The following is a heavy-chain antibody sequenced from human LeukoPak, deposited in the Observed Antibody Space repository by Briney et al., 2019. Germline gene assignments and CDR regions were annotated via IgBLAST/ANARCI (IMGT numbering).Heavy chain of an antibody. CDR3: AKGMAAAGTELDF. CDR2: ISVSGGST. Sequence: GGSLRLSCAASGLTFSNYAMSWVRQAPGKGLEWVSSISVSGGSTYYANSVRGRFTISRDNSKNTMYLQMNSLRAEDTAVYYCAKGMAAAGTELDFWGQGTLVTVSS. J-gene: IGHJ4*02. V-gene: IGHV3-23*01. D-gene: IGHD6-13*01. CDR1: GLTFSNYA.